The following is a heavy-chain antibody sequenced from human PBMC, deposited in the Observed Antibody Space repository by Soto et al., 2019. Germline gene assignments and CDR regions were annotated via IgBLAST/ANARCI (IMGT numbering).Heavy chain of an antibody. CDR3: AKDVLRRGDHYYGMDV. V-gene: IGHV3-30*18. D-gene: IGHD3-10*01. Sequence: QVQLVESGGGVVQPGRSLRLSCAASGFTFSSYGMHWVRQAPGKGLEWVAVISSDGSNKYYAESVKGRFTISRDNSQNTLYLKMTSLRAEVMAVYYCAKDVLRRGDHYYGMDVWGQGTTVTVSS. J-gene: IGHJ6*02. CDR2: ISSDGSNK. CDR1: GFTFSSYG.